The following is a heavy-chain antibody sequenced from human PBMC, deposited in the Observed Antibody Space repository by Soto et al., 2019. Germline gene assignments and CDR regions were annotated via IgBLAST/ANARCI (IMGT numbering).Heavy chain of an antibody. CDR2: IYYSGST. D-gene: IGHD6-25*01. V-gene: IGHV4-31*03. CDR3: ASYGYRGVY. Sequence: PSETLSLTYHVSGGSIRSGVYYWGWIRQHPGNGLEWIGYIYYSGSTYYNPSLKSRVTISVDTSKNQFSLKLSSVTAADTAVYYCASYGYRGVYWGQGTLVTVSS. J-gene: IGHJ4*02. CDR1: GGSIRSGVYY.